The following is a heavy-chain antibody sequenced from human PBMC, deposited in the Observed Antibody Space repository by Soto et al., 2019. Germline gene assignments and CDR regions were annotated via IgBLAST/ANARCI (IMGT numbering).Heavy chain of an antibody. V-gene: IGHV1-69*08. CDR2: IIPILGIA. CDR1: GGTFSSYT. J-gene: IGHJ3*02. Sequence: QVQLVQSGAEVKKPGSSVKVSCKASGGTFSSYTISWVRQAPVQWLEWMGRIIPILGIANDAQKFQGRVTINADTSTSTADIEASSLRSEDTDVYYCAIDSRNADSSGGFIAYRDAGNAFDIWGQGTMVTVSS. CDR3: AIDSRNADSSGGFIAYRDAGNAFDI. D-gene: IGHD6-19*01.